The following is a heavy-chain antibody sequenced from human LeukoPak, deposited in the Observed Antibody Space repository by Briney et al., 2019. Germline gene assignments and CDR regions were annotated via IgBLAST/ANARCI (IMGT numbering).Heavy chain of an antibody. D-gene: IGHD3-16*02. CDR1: GGSFSGYY. CDR2: INHTGST. CDR3: ARHWTYYDYVWGSYRPYYFDY. J-gene: IGHJ4*02. Sequence: SETLSLTCAVYGGSFSGYYWSWIRQPPGKGLEWIGEINHTGSTNYNPSLKSRVTISVDTSKNQFSLKLSSVTAADTAVYYCARHWTYYDYVWGSYRPYYFDYWGQGTLVTVSS. V-gene: IGHV4-34*01.